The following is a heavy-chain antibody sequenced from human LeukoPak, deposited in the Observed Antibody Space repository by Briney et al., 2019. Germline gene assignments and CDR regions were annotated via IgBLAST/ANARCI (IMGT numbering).Heavy chain of an antibody. Sequence: ASVKVSCKASGYTFTSYYMHWVRQAPGQGLEWMGIINPSGGSTSYAPKFHGRVTVTRDTSTSTVYMELRSLRSEDTAVYYCARVDCSSGRCYTLDFDYWGQGTLVTVSS. V-gene: IGHV1-46*03. CDR3: ARVDCSSGRCYTLDFDY. D-gene: IGHD2-2*02. CDR2: INPSGGST. J-gene: IGHJ4*02. CDR1: GYTFTSYY.